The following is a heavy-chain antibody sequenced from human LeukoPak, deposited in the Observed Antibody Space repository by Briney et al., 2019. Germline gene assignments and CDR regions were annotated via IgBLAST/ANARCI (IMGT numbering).Heavy chain of an antibody. CDR2: MNPNSGST. J-gene: IGHJ5*02. Sequence: ASVKVSCKASGYTFTNHDFNWMRQATGQGLEWMGWMNPNSGSTGYAQKFQGRVTMTRDTSLSTAYMELSSLTSDDTAVYYCARVPWGYYDFWSGYLGSDNWFDPWGQGTLVTVSS. V-gene: IGHV1-8*01. D-gene: IGHD3-3*01. CDR1: GYTFTNHD. CDR3: ARVPWGYYDFWSGYLGSDNWFDP.